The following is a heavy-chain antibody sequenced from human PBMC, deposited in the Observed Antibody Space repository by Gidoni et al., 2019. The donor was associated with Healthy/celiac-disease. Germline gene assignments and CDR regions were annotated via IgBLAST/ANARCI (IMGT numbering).Heavy chain of an antibody. CDR3: ARATPYCSSTSCYMAGHYYYYYGMDV. V-gene: IGHV1-46*03. D-gene: IGHD2-2*02. CDR2: INPSGGST. CDR1: GYTFTSHY. Sequence: QVQLVQSGAEVTKPGASVKVSCKASGYTFTSHYMHWARQSPVQGLEWLGIINPSGGSTSYAQKFQGRVTMTRDTSTSTVYMELSSLRSEDTAVYYCARATPYCSSTSCYMAGHYYYYYGMDVWGQGTTVTVSS. J-gene: IGHJ6*02.